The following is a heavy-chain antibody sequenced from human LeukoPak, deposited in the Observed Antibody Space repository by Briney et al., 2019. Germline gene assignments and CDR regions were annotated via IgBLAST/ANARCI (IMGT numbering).Heavy chain of an antibody. CDR2: INAGNGNT. D-gene: IGHD3-10*01. Sequence: ASVKVSCKASGYTFTSYAMHWVRQAPGQRLEWMGWINAGNGNTKYSQKFQGRVTITRDTSASTACMELSSLRSEDTAVYYCARYGQKGRFDYWGQGTLVTVSS. J-gene: IGHJ4*02. CDR1: GYTFTSYA. V-gene: IGHV1-3*01. CDR3: ARYGQKGRFDY.